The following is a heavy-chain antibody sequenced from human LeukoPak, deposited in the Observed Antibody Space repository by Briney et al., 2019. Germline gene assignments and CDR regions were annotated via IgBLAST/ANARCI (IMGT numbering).Heavy chain of an antibody. Sequence: GRSLRLSCAASGFIFSNDAMHWVRQAPGKGLEWVAFIWFDGSNKHYADSVKGRFTVSRDNSEDTLYLQMNSLRAEDTALYYCAKGGVYGDYYFDYWGQGTLVTVSS. D-gene: IGHD4-17*01. CDR1: GFIFSNDA. V-gene: IGHV3-33*06. J-gene: IGHJ4*02. CDR2: IWFDGSNK. CDR3: AKGGVYGDYYFDY.